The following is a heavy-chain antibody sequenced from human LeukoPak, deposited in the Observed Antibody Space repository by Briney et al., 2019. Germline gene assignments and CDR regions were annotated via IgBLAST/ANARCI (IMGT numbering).Heavy chain of an antibody. D-gene: IGHD2-2*01. CDR2: VYYSGNT. CDR3: ARGRYQLDY. V-gene: IGHV4-59*01. Sequence: SETLSLTCTVSGGRYYWSCIRQPPGKGLEWIGFVYYSGNTNYNPSLKRRVTISLDTSKNQFSLKLRSVTTADTAVYYCARGRYQLDYWGQGTLVTVSS. CDR1: GGRYY. J-gene: IGHJ4*02.